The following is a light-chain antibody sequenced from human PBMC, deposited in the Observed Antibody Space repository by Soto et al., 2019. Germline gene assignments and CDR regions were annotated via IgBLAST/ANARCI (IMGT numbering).Light chain of an antibody. CDR3: QQYGSSPIT. Sequence: EIVLTQSPGTLSLSPGERATLSCRASQTISSSYFAWYQQKPGQAPRLLISGASSRATGIPDRFSGSGSGTDFTLTISRLEPEDFAVYFCQQYGSSPITFGQGTRLEIK. J-gene: IGKJ5*01. V-gene: IGKV3-20*01. CDR2: GAS. CDR1: QTISSSY.